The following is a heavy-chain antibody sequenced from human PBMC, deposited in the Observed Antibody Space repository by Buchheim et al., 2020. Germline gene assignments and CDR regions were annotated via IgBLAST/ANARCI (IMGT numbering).Heavy chain of an antibody. CDR1: GGSFSGYY. CDR3: ARGNRSSGRGNWFDP. CDR2: INHSGST. D-gene: IGHD6-6*01. J-gene: IGHJ5*02. Sequence: QVQLQQWGAGLLKPSETLSLTCAVYGGSFSGYYWSWIRQPPGKGLEWIGEINHSGSTNYNPSLKSRVTISVDTSKNQFSLKLSSVTAADTAVYYCARGNRSSGRGNWFDPWGQGTL. V-gene: IGHV4-34*01.